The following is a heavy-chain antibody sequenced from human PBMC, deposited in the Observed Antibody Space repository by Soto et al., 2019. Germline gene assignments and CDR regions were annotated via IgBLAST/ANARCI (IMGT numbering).Heavy chain of an antibody. V-gene: IGHV4-34*01. CDR3: ASRDRVVKGMAAPGDYFDY. CDR2: INHSGST. CDR1: VGSFSGYY. Sequence: SETLSLTCAVYVGSFSGYYWSWIRQPPGKGLEWIGEINHSGSTNYNPSLKSRVTISVDTSKNQFSLKLSSVTAADTAVYYCASRDRVVKGMAAPGDYFDYWGQGTLVTVSS. D-gene: IGHD2-21*01. J-gene: IGHJ4*02.